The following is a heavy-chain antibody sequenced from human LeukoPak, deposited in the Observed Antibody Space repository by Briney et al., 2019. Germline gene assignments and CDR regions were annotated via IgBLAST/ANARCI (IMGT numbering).Heavy chain of an antibody. D-gene: IGHD5-12*01. CDR3: AREDSGYDPYYFDY. V-gene: IGHV3-74*01. J-gene: IGHJ4*02. CDR1: GFTFSSYW. CDR2: INSDGSST. Sequence: GGSLRLSCAASGFTFSSYWMHWVRQAPGKGLVWVSRINSDGSSTSYADSVKGRFTISRDNAKNTLYLQMNSLRAEDTAVYYCAREDSGYDPYYFDYWGQGTLVTVSS.